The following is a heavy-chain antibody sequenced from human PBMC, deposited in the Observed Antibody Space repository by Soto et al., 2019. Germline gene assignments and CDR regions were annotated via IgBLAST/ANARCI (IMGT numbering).Heavy chain of an antibody. CDR1: GYTFTSYA. J-gene: IGHJ4*02. D-gene: IGHD2-15*01. V-gene: IGHV1-3*01. Sequence: ASVKVSCKASGYTFTSYAMHWVRQAPGQRLEWMGWINAGNGNTKYSQKFQGRVTITRDTSASTAYMELSSLRSEDTAVYYCARGDYCSGGSCYDQTNHYFDYWGQGTLVTVSS. CDR3: ARGDYCSGGSCYDQTNHYFDY. CDR2: INAGNGNT.